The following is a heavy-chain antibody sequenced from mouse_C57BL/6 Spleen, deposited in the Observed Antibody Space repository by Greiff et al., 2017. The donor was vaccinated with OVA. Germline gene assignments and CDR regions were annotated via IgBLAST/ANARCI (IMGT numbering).Heavy chain of an antibody. CDR3: TRITTVNWYFDV. CDR2: IDPEDGDT. V-gene: IGHV14-1*01. J-gene: IGHJ1*03. D-gene: IGHD1-1*01. CDR1: GFNIKDYY. Sequence: VQLKQSGAELVRPGASVKLSCTASGFNIKDYYMHWVKQRPEQGLEWIGRIDPEDGDTEYAPKFQGKATMTADTSSNTAYLQLSSLTSEDTAVYYCTRITTVNWYFDVWGTGTTVTVSS.